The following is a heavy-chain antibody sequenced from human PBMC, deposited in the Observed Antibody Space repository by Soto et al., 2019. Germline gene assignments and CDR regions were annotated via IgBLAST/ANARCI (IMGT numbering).Heavy chain of an antibody. J-gene: IGHJ6*04. CDR1: GFTCSSYS. CDR3: ARDKVESLKAVNTGYYYYYGMDV. V-gene: IGHV3-21*01. D-gene: IGHD4-4*01. Sequence: EVQLVESGGGLVKPGGSLRLSCAASGFTCSSYSMNWVRQAPGKGLEWVSSMSSSSSYIYYADSVKGRFTISRDNAKNSMYLQMTSLRAEDTAVYYCARDKVESLKAVNTGYYYYYGMDVWGKGTTVTVSS. CDR2: MSSSSSYI.